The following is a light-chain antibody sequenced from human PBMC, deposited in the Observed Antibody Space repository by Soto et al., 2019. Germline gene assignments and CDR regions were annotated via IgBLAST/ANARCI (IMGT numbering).Light chain of an antibody. V-gene: IGLV2-14*01. CDR3: TSYTSSSSVV. Sequence: QSALTQPASVSGSPGQSITISCTGTGSDIGGYNYVSWYQQHAGKAPKVMIYEVSNRPSGVSNRFSASKSGNTASLTISGLQAEDEADYYCTSYTSSSSVVFGGGTKVTVL. J-gene: IGLJ2*01. CDR2: EVS. CDR1: GSDIGGYNY.